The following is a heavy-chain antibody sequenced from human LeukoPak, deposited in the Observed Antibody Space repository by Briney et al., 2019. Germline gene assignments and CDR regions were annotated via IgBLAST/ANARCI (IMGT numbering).Heavy chain of an antibody. CDR3: ARGDTAMAFDY. D-gene: IGHD5-18*01. J-gene: IGHJ4*02. Sequence: GGALRLSCAASGFTFSSYAMHWVRQAPGKGLEYVSAISSNGGSTYYATSVKGRFTISRDNSKNTLYLQMGSLRAEDMAVYYCARGDTAMAFDYWGQGTLVTVSS. CDR2: ISSNGGST. V-gene: IGHV3-64*01. CDR1: GFTFSSYA.